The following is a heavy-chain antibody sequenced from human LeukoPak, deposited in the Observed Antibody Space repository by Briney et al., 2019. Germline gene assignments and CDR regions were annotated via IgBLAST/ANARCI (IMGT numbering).Heavy chain of an antibody. CDR1: GFTFRGHA. Sequence: PGMSLRLSCAASGFTFRGHAMHWVRQAPGKGLELLAYISHDGSYQYHVDSVKGRFTVSRDNSKNTLYLQMNSLSAEDSAVYYCLPELGAKNYFDYWGQGTLVTVSS. CDR3: LPELGAKNYFDY. V-gene: IGHV3-30*03. J-gene: IGHJ4*02. CDR2: ISHDGSYQ. D-gene: IGHD1-14*01.